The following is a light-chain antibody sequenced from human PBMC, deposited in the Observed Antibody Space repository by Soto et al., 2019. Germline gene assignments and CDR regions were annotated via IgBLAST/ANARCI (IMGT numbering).Light chain of an antibody. CDR1: SSDVGRYNY. CDR2: GVT. J-gene: IGLJ1*01. CDR3: SSYAGSNIYV. Sequence: QSALTQPPSASVSPGQSVTFSCTGTSSDVGRYNYVSWYQQHPGKAPKLLIYGVTQRPSGVPDRFSGSKSGNTASLTVSGLQDEDEGYYYCSSYAGSNIYVFGTGTKVTVL. V-gene: IGLV2-8*01.